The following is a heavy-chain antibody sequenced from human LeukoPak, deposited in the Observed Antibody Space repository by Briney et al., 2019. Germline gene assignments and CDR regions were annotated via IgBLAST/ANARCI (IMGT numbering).Heavy chain of an antibody. V-gene: IGHV1-46*01. CDR3: AREYYGSGTAPHFDI. D-gene: IGHD3-10*01. J-gene: IGHJ3*02. CDR1: GGTFSSYA. CDR2: INPSGGST. Sequence: ASVKVSCKASGGTFSSYAISWVRQAPGQGLEWMGIINPSGGSTSYAQKFQGRVTMTRDTSTSTVYMELSSLRSEDTAVYYCAREYYGSGTAPHFDIWGQGTMVTVSS.